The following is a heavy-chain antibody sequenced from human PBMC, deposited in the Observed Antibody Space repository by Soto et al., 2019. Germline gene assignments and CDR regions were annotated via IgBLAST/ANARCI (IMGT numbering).Heavy chain of an antibody. V-gene: IGHV4-31*03. Sequence: SETLSLTCTVSGGSISSGGYYWSWIRQHPGKGLEWIGYIYYSGSTYYNPSLKSRVTISVDTSKNQFSLKLSSVTAADTAVYYCARAYCTNGVCYALHFDYWGQGTLVTVSS. CDR3: ARAYCTNGVCYALHFDY. J-gene: IGHJ4*02. CDR2: IYYSGST. D-gene: IGHD2-8*01. CDR1: GGSISSGGYY.